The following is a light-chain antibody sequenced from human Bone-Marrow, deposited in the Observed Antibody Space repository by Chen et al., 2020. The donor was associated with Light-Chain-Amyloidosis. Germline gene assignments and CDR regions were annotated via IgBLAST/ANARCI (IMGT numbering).Light chain of an antibody. J-gene: IGLJ2*01. CDR2: IDT. CDR1: DLPTKY. V-gene: IGLV3-25*03. Sequence: SYELTQPPSVSVSPGQTARITCSGDDLPTKYAYWYQQKPGQAPVLVIHIDTERPSGISERFSFSSSGTTAPLTISVVQAEDEADYHCQSADSSGTYEVIFGVGTKLTVL. CDR3: QSADSSGTYEVI.